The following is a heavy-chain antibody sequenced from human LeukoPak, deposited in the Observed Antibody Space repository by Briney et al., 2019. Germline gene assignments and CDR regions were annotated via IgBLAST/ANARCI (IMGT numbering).Heavy chain of an antibody. D-gene: IGHD3-10*01. J-gene: IGHJ5*02. CDR1: GFTFSSYA. Sequence: QTGGSLRLSCAASGFTFSSYAMSWVRQAPGKGLEWVSAISGSGGSTYYADSVKGRFTISRDNSKNTLYLQMNSLRAEDTAVYYCAKVAGYYYGSGSYYQPWGQGTLVTVSS. CDR3: AKVAGYYYGSGSYYQP. V-gene: IGHV3-23*01. CDR2: ISGSGGST.